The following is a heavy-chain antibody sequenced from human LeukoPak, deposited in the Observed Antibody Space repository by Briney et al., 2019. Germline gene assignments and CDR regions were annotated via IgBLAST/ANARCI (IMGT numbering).Heavy chain of an antibody. Sequence: GASVKVSCKASGYTFTGYYMHWVRQAPGQGLELMGSIKPNSGGTNYAQKFQGRVTMTRDTSISTAYMELSRLRSDDTAVYYCPSNKRLLVVPAAPNWFDPWGQGILVTVSS. CDR3: PSNKRLLVVPAAPNWFDP. D-gene: IGHD2-2*01. CDR1: GYTFTGYY. V-gene: IGHV1-2*02. J-gene: IGHJ5*02. CDR2: IKPNSGGT.